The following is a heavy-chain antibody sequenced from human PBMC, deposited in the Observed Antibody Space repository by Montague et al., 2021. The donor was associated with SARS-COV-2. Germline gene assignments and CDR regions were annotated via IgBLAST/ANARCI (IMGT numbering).Heavy chain of an antibody. J-gene: IGHJ4*02. CDR2: ITSSSTT. CDR3: ARIST. Sequence: SLRLSCAASGLTVSSTYVGWVRQAPGKGPEWVAVITSSSTTYYAESVKGRFTISRHNSNNTVSLQMSSLRLEDTAVYYCARISTWGQGTLVTVPS. V-gene: IGHV3-53*04. CDR1: GLTVSSTY.